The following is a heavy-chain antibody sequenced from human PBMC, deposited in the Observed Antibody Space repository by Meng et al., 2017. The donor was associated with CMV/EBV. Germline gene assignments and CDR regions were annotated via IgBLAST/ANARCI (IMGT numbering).Heavy chain of an antibody. D-gene: IGHD2-15*01. Sequence: QVQLQWPGPRLVTLSQPLSPTCAASAGSISSYYWRWIRQPAGKGLGWIGRIYTSGSTNYNPSLKSRVTMSVDTSKNQFSLKLSSVTAADTAVYYCARAAVDLSKDYFDYWGQGTLVTVSS. CDR2: IYTSGST. J-gene: IGHJ4*02. CDR3: ARAAVDLSKDYFDY. CDR1: AGSISSYY. V-gene: IGHV4-4*07.